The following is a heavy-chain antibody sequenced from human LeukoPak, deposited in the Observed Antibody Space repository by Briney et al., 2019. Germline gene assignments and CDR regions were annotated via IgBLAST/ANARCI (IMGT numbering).Heavy chain of an antibody. CDR3: VKGGLSRAGLDS. D-gene: IGHD5/OR15-5a*01. Sequence: GGSLRLSCAASGFTFSSYAMTWVRQAPGKGLEWVSSISDRDHNTYYADSVKGRFTISRDNSKNTLYLQMNSLRAEDTAVYYCVKGGLSRAGLDSWGQGTLVTVSS. V-gene: IGHV3-23*01. J-gene: IGHJ4*02. CDR1: GFTFSSYA. CDR2: ISDRDHNT.